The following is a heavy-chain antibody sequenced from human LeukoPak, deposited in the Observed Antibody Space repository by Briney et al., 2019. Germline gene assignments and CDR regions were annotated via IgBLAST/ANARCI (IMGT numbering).Heavy chain of an antibody. Sequence: ASVKVSCKASGYSLIVYYIHWVRQAPGQGLEWMGIINPSGGSTSYAQKFQGRVTMTRDMSTSTDYMELSSLRSEDTAVYYCARDNSVEDTAWWFDPWGQGTLVTVSS. D-gene: IGHD4-23*01. J-gene: IGHJ5*02. CDR3: ARDNSVEDTAWWFDP. CDR1: GYSLIVYY. CDR2: INPSGGST. V-gene: IGHV1-46*01.